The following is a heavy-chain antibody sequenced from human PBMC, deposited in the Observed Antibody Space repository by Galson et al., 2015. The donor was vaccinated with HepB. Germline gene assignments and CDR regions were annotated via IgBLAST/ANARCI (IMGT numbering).Heavy chain of an antibody. Sequence: SLRLSCAASGSTFSSYSMNWVRQAPGKGLGWVSSISSSSSYIYYADSVKGRFTISRDNAKNSLYLQMNSLRAEDTAVYYCARDSAAGSSWPSDYWGQGTLVTVSS. V-gene: IGHV3-21*01. CDR2: ISSSSSYI. CDR3: ARDSAAGSSWPSDY. J-gene: IGHJ4*02. CDR1: GSTFSSYS. D-gene: IGHD6-13*01.